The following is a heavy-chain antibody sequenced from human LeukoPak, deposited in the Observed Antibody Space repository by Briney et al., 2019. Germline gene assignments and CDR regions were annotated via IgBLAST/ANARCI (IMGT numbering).Heavy chain of an antibody. CDR2: IGTAGDT. Sequence: GGSLRLSCAASGFTFSSYDMHWVRQATGKGLEWVSAIGTAGDTYYPGSVKGRFTISRENAKNSLYLQMNSLRAGDTAVYYCARLGEHDVFDIGDQGIMVTVSS. CDR1: GFTFSSYD. CDR3: ARLGEHDVFDI. D-gene: IGHD3-16*01. J-gene: IGHJ3*02. V-gene: IGHV3-13*01.